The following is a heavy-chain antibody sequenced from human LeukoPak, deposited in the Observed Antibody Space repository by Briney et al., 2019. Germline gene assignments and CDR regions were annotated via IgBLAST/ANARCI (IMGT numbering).Heavy chain of an antibody. CDR1: GFTFSSYE. CDR2: ISSSGSTT. J-gene: IGHJ4*02. Sequence: GGSLRLSCAASGFTFSSYEMNWVRQAPGKGLEWVSYISSSGSTTYYADSVKGRFTISRDNAKNTLYLQMNSLRAEDTAAYHCAKGRNEDGDAALNYWGQGTLVTVSS. D-gene: IGHD4-17*01. CDR3: AKGRNEDGDAALNY. V-gene: IGHV3-48*03.